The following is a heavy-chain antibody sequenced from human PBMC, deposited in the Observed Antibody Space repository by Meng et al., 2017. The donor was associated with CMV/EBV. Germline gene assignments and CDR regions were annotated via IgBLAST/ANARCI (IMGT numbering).Heavy chain of an antibody. J-gene: IGHJ4*02. CDR1: GYTFTGYY. V-gene: IGHV1-2*02. CDR3: ARRIVVVPAAYLGY. D-gene: IGHD2-2*01. CDR2: INPNGGGT. Sequence: KASGYTFTGYYIHWVRQAPGQGPEWMGWINPNGGGTNYAQTFQGRVTMTLDTSISTAYMELSRLRSDDTAVYYCARRIVVVPAAYLGYWGQGTLVTVSS.